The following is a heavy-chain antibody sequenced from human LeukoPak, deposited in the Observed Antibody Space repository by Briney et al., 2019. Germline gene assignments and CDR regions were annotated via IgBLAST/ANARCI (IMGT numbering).Heavy chain of an antibody. V-gene: IGHV3-23*01. CDR2: ISDSGSIT. Sequence: GGSLRLSCAASGFAFSSLAMGWVRQAPGKGLEWVSVISDSGSITYYADSVKGRFTISRDNSKNTLFLQMNSLRAEDTAVYYCAKDARRTSGWYFFDYWGQGTLVTDSS. D-gene: IGHD6-19*01. CDR1: GFAFSSLA. CDR3: AKDARRTSGWYFFDY. J-gene: IGHJ4*02.